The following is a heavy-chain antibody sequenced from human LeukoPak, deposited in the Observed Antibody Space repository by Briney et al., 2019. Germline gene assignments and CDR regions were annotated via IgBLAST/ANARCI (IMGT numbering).Heavy chain of an antibody. J-gene: IGHJ4*02. Sequence: GGSLRLSCAASGFTFSSFWMKWVRQAPGKGLEWVANIKQDGSEKYYVDSVRGRFTISRDNAKNSLYLQMNSLRTEDTAVYYRAAGGAYWGQGTLVTVSS. CDR2: IKQDGSEK. CDR1: GFTFSSFW. D-gene: IGHD2-8*02. CDR3: AAGGAY. V-gene: IGHV3-7*03.